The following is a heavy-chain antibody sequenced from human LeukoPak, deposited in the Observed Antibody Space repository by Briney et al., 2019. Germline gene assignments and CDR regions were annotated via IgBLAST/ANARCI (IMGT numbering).Heavy chain of an antibody. D-gene: IGHD3-16*01. J-gene: IGHJ4*02. Sequence: GGSLRLSCAASGFTFSSYGMNWVRQAPGKGLEWVSGIGGSGGTTTYYADSVKGRFTISRDNSKNTLYLQMNSLRAEDTAVYYCARWGGKAITSDFDYWGQGTLVTVSS. CDR1: GFTFSSYG. CDR3: ARWGGKAITSDFDY. V-gene: IGHV3-23*01. CDR2: IGGSGGTTT.